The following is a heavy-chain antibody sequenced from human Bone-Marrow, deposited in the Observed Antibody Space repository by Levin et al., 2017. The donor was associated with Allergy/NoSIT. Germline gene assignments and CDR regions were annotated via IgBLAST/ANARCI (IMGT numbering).Heavy chain of an antibody. CDR3: TRGPVAAAAFWGRFDD. D-gene: IGHD6-25*01. Sequence: SQTLSLTCGISGDTVSNNSVTWNWIRQSPSRGLEWLGRTYYRSRWFIDYALSVKSRIIIKPDTSKEQFSLQLKSVTPEDTAVYYCTRGPVAAAAFWGRFDDWSQGTLVTVSS. CDR2: TYYRSRWFI. V-gene: IGHV6-1*01. CDR1: GDTVSNNSVT. J-gene: IGHJ5*02.